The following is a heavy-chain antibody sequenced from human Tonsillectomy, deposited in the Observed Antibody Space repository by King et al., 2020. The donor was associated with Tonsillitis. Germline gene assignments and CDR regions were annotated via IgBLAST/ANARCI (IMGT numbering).Heavy chain of an antibody. CDR3: AKDVGDIVVVPAAIPDSYYYYGMDV. D-gene: IGHD2-2*02. Sequence: VQLVESGGGVVQPGGSLRLSCAASGFTFSSYGMHWVRQAPGKGLEWVAFIRYDGSNKYYADSVKGRFTISRDNSKNTLYLQMNSLRAEDMAVYYCAKDVGDIVVVPAAIPDSYYYYGMDVWGQGTTVTVSS. J-gene: IGHJ6*02. V-gene: IGHV3-30*02. CDR1: GFTFSSYG. CDR2: IRYDGSNK.